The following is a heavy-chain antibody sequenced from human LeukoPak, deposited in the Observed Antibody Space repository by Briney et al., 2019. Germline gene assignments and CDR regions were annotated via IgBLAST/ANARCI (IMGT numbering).Heavy chain of an antibody. J-gene: IGHJ4*02. CDR1: GFTFTTYN. D-gene: IGHD4-17*01. CDR2: ISRSSSTI. Sequence: PGGSLRLSCAASGFTFTTYNMNWVRQAPGKGLEWVSYISRSSSTIKYADSVKGRFTISRDNAKNSVYLQMNSLRDEDTAVYYCARDYGDHGEYFDYWGQGTLVTVSS. V-gene: IGHV3-48*02. CDR3: ARDYGDHGEYFDY.